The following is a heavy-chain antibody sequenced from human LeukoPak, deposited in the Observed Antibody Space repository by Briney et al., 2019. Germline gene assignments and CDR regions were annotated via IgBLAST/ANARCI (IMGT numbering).Heavy chain of an antibody. CDR3: ARSFDILTEYYFDY. J-gene: IGHJ4*02. D-gene: IGHD3-9*01. CDR2: ITPIFGTA. Sequence: SVKVSCKASGGTFSSYALSWVRQAPGQGLEWMGGITPIFGTANYAQKFQGRVTITADESTSTVYMELSSLRSEDTAVYYCARSFDILTEYYFDYWGQGTLVTVSS. V-gene: IGHV1-69*13. CDR1: GGTFSSYA.